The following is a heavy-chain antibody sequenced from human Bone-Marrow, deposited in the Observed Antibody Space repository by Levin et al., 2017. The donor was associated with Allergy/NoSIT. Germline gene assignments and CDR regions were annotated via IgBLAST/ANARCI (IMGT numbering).Heavy chain of an antibody. J-gene: IGHJ6*02. V-gene: IGHV3-7*01. CDR3: ARDSPSSWTYFYGMDV. D-gene: IGHD6-13*01. CDR2: IQQDGSEK. CDR1: GFTFSSYW. Sequence: PAGGSLRLSCAASGFTFSSYWMSWVRQAPGKGLEWVANIQQDGSEKYYVDSVKGRFTISRDNAKNSLYLQMNSLRAEDTAVYYCARDSPSSWTYFYGMDVWGQGTTVTVSS.